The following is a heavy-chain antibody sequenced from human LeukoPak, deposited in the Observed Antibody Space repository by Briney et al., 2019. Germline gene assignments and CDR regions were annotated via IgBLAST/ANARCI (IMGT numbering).Heavy chain of an antibody. CDR1: GGSISSTSYY. J-gene: IGHJ4*02. D-gene: IGHD2/OR15-2a*01. Sequence: PSETLSLTCTVSGGSISSTSYYWGWIRQPPGKGLEWIGSIYYSGRTYYNPSLKSRVTISVDTSKNQFSLKLSSVTAADTAVYYCARRLSTRSYYLDDWGQGTLVTVSS. CDR3: ARRLSTRSYYLDD. V-gene: IGHV4-39*01. CDR2: IYYSGRT.